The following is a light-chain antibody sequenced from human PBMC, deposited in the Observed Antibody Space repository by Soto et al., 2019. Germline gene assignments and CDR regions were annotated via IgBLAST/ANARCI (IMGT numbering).Light chain of an antibody. CDR1: SSDVGGYNY. J-gene: IGLJ1*01. CDR2: DVS. CDR3: SAYTISSTYA. Sequence: QSALTQPASVSGSPGQSITISCTGTSSDVGGYNYVSWYQQHPGKAPKLMIYDVSSRPSEVSNRFSGSKSGNTASLTISGLQTEDEADYYCSAYTISSTYAFGAGTKVTVL. V-gene: IGLV2-14*01.